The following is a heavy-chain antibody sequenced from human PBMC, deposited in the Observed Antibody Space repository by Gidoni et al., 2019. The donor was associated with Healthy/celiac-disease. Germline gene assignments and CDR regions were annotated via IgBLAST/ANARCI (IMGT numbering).Heavy chain of an antibody. D-gene: IGHD5-12*01. V-gene: IGHV3-21*01. CDR2: IRSSISYI. CDR3: ARGTVATIPPYWYFDL. J-gene: IGHJ2*01. CDR1: GFPFSSHN. Sequence: EVRLVESGGGLVKPGGSLRLSCAASGFPFSSHNMNWVPQSPGKGLEWVSSIRSSISYIYYADSLKGRFTISRDNAKNSLYLQLNSLRAEDTAVYYCARGTVATIPPYWYFDLWGRGTLVTVSS.